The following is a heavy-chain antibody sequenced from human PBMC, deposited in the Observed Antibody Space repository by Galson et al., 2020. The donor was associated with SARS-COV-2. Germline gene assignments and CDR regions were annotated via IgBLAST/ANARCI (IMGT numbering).Heavy chain of an antibody. D-gene: IGHD6-19*01. CDR1: GFTFSSYG. CDR3: AKDPTGYSSGWPPRDDAFDI. Sequence: GESLKISCAASGFTFSSYGMHWVRQAPGKGLEWVAVISYDGSNKYYADSVKGRFTISRDNSKNTLYLQMNSLRAEDTAVYYCAKDPTGYSSGWPPRDDAFDIWGQGTMVTVS. CDR2: ISYDGSNK. J-gene: IGHJ3*02. V-gene: IGHV3-30*18.